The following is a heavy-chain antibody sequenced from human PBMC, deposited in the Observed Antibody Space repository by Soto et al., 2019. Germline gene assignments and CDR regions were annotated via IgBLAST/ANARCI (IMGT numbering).Heavy chain of an antibody. V-gene: IGHV5-10-1*01. CDR2: IDPSDSYT. CDR3: ARQYCSGGSCYPPQGEPWYFDL. CDR1: GYSFTSYW. J-gene: IGHJ2*01. Sequence: PGESLKISCKGSGYSFTSYWISWVRQMPGKGLEWMGRIDPSDSYTNYSPSFQGHVTISADKSIGTAYLQWSSLKASDTAMYYCARQYCSGGSCYPPQGEPWYFDLWGRGTLVTVSS. D-gene: IGHD2-15*01.